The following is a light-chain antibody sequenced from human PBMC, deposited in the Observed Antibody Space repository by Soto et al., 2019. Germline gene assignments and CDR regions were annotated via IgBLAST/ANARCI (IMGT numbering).Light chain of an antibody. CDR3: QQYNSNLIT. V-gene: IGKV1-5*03. J-gene: IGKJ5*01. CDR1: QRSSNW. Sequence: DIQMTQSPSTLSASVGDRVTITCRASQRSSNWLAWNQQKPGKANKLVIYKASSLESGVPSRFSGSGSGTEFTLTISSLQPEDFATYYCQQYNSNLITFGQGTRLEIK. CDR2: KAS.